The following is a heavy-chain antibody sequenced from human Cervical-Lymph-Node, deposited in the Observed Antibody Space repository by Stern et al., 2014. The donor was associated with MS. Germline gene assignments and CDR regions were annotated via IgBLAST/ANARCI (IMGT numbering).Heavy chain of an antibody. CDR3: ARVTYGSNSAVDY. CDR2: IYSGDSDT. CDR1: GYRFTSYW. D-gene: IGHD4-23*01. V-gene: IGHV5-51*03. Sequence: VQLVESGAEVKQPGEYLKISCKGSGYRFTSYWIGWVRQIPGKGLAWMGIIYSGDSDTRYSPSCQGQVTISVDKSISTAYLQWSSLKASDTAMYYCARVTYGSNSAVDYWGQGTLVTVSS. J-gene: IGHJ4*02.